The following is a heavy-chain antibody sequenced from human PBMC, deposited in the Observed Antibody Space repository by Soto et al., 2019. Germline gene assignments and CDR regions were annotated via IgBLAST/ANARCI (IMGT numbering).Heavy chain of an antibody. V-gene: IGHV4-38-2*01. CDR2: IYHSVST. CDR3: ARAGYYQGPLGHNFDY. J-gene: IGHJ4*02. D-gene: IGHD3-10*01. CDR1: GYSISSGYY. Sequence: SETLSLTCAVSGYSISSGYYWGLIRQPPVKGLEWIGSIYHSVSTYYNPSLKSRVTISVDTSKNQFSLKLSSVTAADTAVYYCARAGYYQGPLGHNFDYWGQGTLVTVSS.